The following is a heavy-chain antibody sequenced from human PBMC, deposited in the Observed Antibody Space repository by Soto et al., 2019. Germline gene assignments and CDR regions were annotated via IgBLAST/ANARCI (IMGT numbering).Heavy chain of an antibody. CDR1: GFTFSNYA. Sequence: PGGSLRLSCAASGFTFSNYAMSWVRQAPGKGLEWVSAISGSGGSTYYADSVKGRFTISRDNSNNTLYLEMNSLRAEDTAVYYCARDYFYDSSGYYFGAYYYYYGMDVWGQGTTVTVSS. CDR2: ISGSGGST. J-gene: IGHJ6*02. CDR3: ARDYFYDSSGYYFGAYYYYYGMDV. D-gene: IGHD3-22*01. V-gene: IGHV3-23*01.